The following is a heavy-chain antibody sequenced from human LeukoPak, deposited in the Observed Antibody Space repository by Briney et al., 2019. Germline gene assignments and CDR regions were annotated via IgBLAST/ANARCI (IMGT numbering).Heavy chain of an antibody. CDR2: INHSGST. CDR3: ARVMYNSGWPRDY. V-gene: IGHV4-34*01. D-gene: IGHD6-19*01. J-gene: IGHJ4*02. CDR1: GGSFSGYY. Sequence: PSETLSLTCAVYGGSFSGYYWSWLRQPPGKGLEWIGEINHSGSTNYNPSLKSRVTISVDTSKNQFSLKLSSVTAADTAVYYCARVMYNSGWPRDYWGQGTLVTVSS.